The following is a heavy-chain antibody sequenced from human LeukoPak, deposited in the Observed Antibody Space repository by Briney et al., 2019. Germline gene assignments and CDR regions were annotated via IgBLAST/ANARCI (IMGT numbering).Heavy chain of an antibody. D-gene: IGHD2-15*01. CDR2: ISGSGGST. V-gene: IGHV3-23*01. J-gene: IGHJ4*02. CDR1: GFTFSSYA. CDR3: AKVYCSGGSCPTGPFDY. Sequence: GGSLRLSCAASGFTFSSYAMSWVRQAPGKGLEWVSAISGSGGSTYYADSVKGRFTISRDNSKNTLYLQMNSLRAEDTAVYYCAKVYCSGGSCPTGPFDYWGQGTLVTVSS.